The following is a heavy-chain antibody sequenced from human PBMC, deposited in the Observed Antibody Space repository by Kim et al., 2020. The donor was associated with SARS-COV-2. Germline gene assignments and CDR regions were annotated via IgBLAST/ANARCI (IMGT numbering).Heavy chain of an antibody. J-gene: IGHJ3*02. Sequence: DSVRGRFTGSRDNAKNTLFLQVNSMRAEDTAVDYCAEERVDHATGDAFDIWGQGTKVTVSS. D-gene: IGHD5-12*01. V-gene: IGHV3-23*01. CDR3: AEERVDHATGDAFDI.